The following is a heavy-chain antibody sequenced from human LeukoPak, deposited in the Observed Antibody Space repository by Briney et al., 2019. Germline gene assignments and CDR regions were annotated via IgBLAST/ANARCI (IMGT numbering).Heavy chain of an antibody. V-gene: IGHV1-46*01. CDR3: ARVVQYNSGYFDY. CDR2: INLTGGST. Sequence: GASVKVSCRASGYTFTSYYIHWVRQAPGPGLEWMGIINLTGGSTSYAQKFQGRVTMTRDMSTSTAYMELSRLTSEDTAVYYCARVVQYNSGYFDYWGQGTLVTVSS. D-gene: IGHD3-22*01. J-gene: IGHJ4*02. CDR1: GYTFTSYY.